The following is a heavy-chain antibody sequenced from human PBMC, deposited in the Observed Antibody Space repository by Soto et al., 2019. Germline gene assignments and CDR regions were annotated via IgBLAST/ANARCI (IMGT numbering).Heavy chain of an antibody. Sequence: QVQLQQWGAGLLKPSETLSLTCAVYAGSFSGYYWSWIRQSPGKGLEWIGEINHSGSTNYNPSLKSRVTMSVDTSKNRFSLKLSSVTAADTAVYYCARGRPLYGGTDQYYFQHWGQGTLVTVSS. CDR2: INHSGST. V-gene: IGHV4-34*01. CDR3: ARGRPLYGGTDQYYFQH. CDR1: AGSFSGYY. D-gene: IGHD4-17*01. J-gene: IGHJ1*01.